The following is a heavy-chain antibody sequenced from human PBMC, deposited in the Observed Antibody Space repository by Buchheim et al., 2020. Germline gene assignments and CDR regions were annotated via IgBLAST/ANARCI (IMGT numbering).Heavy chain of an antibody. Sequence: QVQLVESGGGVVQPGRSLRLSCAASGFTFSSYDMHWVGQAPGKGLGWVEVISSEERNKYYADSVRGQLTMAGENTKNTAYLQMNSLRTEDTAIYYCVRKSHNGIAAAGDYFEYWGQGTL. CDR2: ISSEERNK. J-gene: IGHJ4*02. CDR3: VRKSHNGIAAAGDYFEY. V-gene: IGHV3-30*03. CDR1: GFTFSSYD. D-gene: IGHD6-13*01.